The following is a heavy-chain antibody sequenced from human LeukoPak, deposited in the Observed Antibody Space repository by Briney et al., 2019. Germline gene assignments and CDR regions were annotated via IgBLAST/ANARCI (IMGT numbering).Heavy chain of an antibody. CDR1: GGSISSYY. D-gene: IGHD3-22*01. V-gene: IGHV4-59*01. CDR3: ARAPSYYYDSSGPLYYYGMDV. Sequence: SETLSLTCTVSGGSISSYYWSWIRQPPGKGLEWIGYIYYSGSTNYNPSLKSRVTISVDTSKNQFSLKLSSVTAADTAVYYCARAPSYYYDSSGPLYYYGMDVWGQGTTVTVSS. J-gene: IGHJ6*02. CDR2: IYYSGST.